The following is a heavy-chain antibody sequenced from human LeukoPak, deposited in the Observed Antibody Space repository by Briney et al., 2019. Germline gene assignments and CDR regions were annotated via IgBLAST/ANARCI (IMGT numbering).Heavy chain of an antibody. V-gene: IGHV1-8*01. CDR1: GYTFTSYD. CDR2: MNPNSGTT. D-gene: IGHD3-10*01. CDR3: ARGRDTYYYGSGSYYNGREFDP. J-gene: IGHJ5*02. Sequence: ASVKVSCKASGYTFTSYDINWVRQATGQGLEWMGWMNPNSGTTGYAQKFQGRVTMTRNTSISTAYMELSSLRSEDTAVYYCARGRDTYYYGSGSYYNGREFDPWGQGTLVTVSS.